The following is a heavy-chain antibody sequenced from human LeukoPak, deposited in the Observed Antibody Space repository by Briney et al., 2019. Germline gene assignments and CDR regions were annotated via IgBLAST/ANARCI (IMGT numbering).Heavy chain of an antibody. V-gene: IGHV3-30*03. CDR2: ISSDGNDK. Sequence: GGSLRLSCAASGFTFNNFGMHWVRQAPGKGLEWVAVISSDGNDKYYANAVKGRFTISRDNSMNTLYLQMSSLRVEDTAIYYCTTTSGTYRFDPWGQGTLVTVSS. D-gene: IGHD1-26*01. CDR3: TTTSGTYRFDP. CDR1: GFTFNNFG. J-gene: IGHJ5*02.